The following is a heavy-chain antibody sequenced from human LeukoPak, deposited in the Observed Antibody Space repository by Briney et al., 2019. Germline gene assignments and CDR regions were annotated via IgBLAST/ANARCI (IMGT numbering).Heavy chain of an antibody. CDR2: IYYSGST. D-gene: IGHD3-10*01. Sequence: PSETLFLTCTVSGGSISSYYWSWIRQPPGKGLEWVGYIYYSGSTNYNPSLKSRITISVDTYKNQFSLKLSSGTAADPAVYYCARRNMVRGVIDWFDPWGQGTLVTVSS. CDR1: GGSISSYY. J-gene: IGHJ5*02. CDR3: ARRNMVRGVIDWFDP. V-gene: IGHV4-59*01.